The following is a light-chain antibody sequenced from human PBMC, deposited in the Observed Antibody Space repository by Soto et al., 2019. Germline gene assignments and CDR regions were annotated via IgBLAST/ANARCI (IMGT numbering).Light chain of an antibody. CDR1: SSDIGSYDH. CDR2: ADS. Sequence: QSALTQPASVSGSPGQSITISCSGTSSDIGSYDHVAWYQQFPGKSPKLIIYADSDRPSGVSDRFSGSKSGISASLTISGLQTEDEADYYCISYTDRQSYLFXTGTKVTVL. V-gene: IGLV2-14*03. J-gene: IGLJ1*01. CDR3: ISYTDRQSYL.